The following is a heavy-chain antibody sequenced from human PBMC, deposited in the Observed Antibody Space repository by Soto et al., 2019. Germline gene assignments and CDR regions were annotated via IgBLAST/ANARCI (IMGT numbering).Heavy chain of an antibody. Sequence: EVQLVESGGGLVQPGGSLRLSCAASGFTFSSYEMNWVRQAPGKGLEWVSYISSSGSTIYYADSVKGRFTISRDNAKNSLYLQMNSLRAEDTAVYYCARALGSGPNGYWGQGTLVTVSS. V-gene: IGHV3-48*03. CDR3: ARALGSGPNGY. D-gene: IGHD2-15*01. J-gene: IGHJ4*02. CDR1: GFTFSSYE. CDR2: ISSSGSTI.